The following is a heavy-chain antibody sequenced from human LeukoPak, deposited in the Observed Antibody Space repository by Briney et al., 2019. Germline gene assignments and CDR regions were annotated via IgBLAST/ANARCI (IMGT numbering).Heavy chain of an antibody. Sequence: GGSLRLSCAASGFTFSNYAMSWVRQAPGKGLEWVSTISGSGISTYYANSVKGRFTISRDNSKNTMYLQMNSLRAEDTAVYYCTKVGATFGYWGQGTLVTVSS. CDR1: GFTFSNYA. V-gene: IGHV3-23*01. J-gene: IGHJ4*02. CDR3: TKVGATFGY. D-gene: IGHD1-26*01. CDR2: ISGSGIST.